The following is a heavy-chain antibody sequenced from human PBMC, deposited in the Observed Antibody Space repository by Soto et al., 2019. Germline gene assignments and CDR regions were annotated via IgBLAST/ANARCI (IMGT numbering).Heavy chain of an antibody. D-gene: IGHD6-19*01. V-gene: IGHV3-30*18. J-gene: IGHJ4*02. CDR2: ISDDGSNK. CDR3: AKDSGYSSGWYFDY. CDR1: GFTFSSCA. Sequence: GGSLRLSCAASGFTFSSCAMGWVRQAPGKGLEWVAVISDDGSNKYYPDSVKGRFTISRDNSKNTLYLQMNSLRAEDTFVYYCAKDSGYSSGWYFDYWGQGTLVTVSS.